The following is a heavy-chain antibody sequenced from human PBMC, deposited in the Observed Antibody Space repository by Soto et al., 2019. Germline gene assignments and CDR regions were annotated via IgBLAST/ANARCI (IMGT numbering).Heavy chain of an antibody. Sequence: QVQLQVSGPGLVKPSETLSLTCTVSGDSISAYSWSWVRQPPGKGLEWIGNIHYNGNTKYNPSLKSRVTMSLATSKNQFSLRLLSVTAADTAKYFCAREGNLGRWLQPLDFWGQGTLVTVSS. V-gene: IGHV4-59*01. D-gene: IGHD5-12*01. CDR3: AREGNLGRWLQPLDF. CDR1: GDSISAYS. CDR2: IHYNGNT. J-gene: IGHJ4*02.